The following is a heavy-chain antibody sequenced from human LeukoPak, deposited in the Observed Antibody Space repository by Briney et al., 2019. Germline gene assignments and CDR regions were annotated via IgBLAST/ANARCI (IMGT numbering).Heavy chain of an antibody. Sequence: SGGSLRLSCAASGFTFSDYYMSWIRQAPGKGLEWVSYISSSGSTVYYADSVKGRFTISRDNSKNTLYLQMNSLRAEDTAVYYCARDAYSGYDQTNWFDPWAREPWSPSPQ. V-gene: IGHV3-11*04. CDR3: ARDAYSGYDQTNWFDP. CDR2: ISSSGSTV. J-gene: IGHJ5*02. CDR1: GFTFSDYY. D-gene: IGHD5-12*01.